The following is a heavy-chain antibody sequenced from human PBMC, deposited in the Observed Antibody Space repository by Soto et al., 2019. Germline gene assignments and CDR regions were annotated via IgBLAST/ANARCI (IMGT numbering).Heavy chain of an antibody. V-gene: IGHV4-34*01. CDR3: ARENHNWGRYYYYYMDV. D-gene: IGHD7-27*01. CDR2: INHSGST. J-gene: IGHJ6*03. CDR1: GGSFSGYY. Sequence: SETLSLTCAVYGGSFSGYYWSWIRQPPGKGLEWIGEINHSGSTNYNPSLKSRVTISVDTSKNQFSLKLSSVTAADTAVYYCARENHNWGRYYYYYMDVWGKGTTVTVSS.